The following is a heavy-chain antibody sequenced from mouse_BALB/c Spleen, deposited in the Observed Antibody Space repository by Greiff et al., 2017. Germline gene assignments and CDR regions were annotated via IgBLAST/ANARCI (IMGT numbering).Heavy chain of an antibody. CDR2: INPSSGYT. J-gene: IGHJ2*01. CDR3: ARGGHYCGSSYGDYFDY. CDR1: GYTFTSYT. V-gene: IGHV1-4*01. Sequence: VQGVESGAELARPGASVKMSCKASGYTFTSYTMHWVKQRPGQGLEWIGYINPSSGYTNYNQKFKDKATLTADKSTSTAYMQLSSLTSEDSAVYNEARGGHYCGSSYGDYFDYWGQGTTLTVSS. D-gene: IGHD1-1*01.